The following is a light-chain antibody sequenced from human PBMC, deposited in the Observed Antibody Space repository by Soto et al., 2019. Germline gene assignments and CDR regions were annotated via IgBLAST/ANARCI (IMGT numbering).Light chain of an antibody. Sequence: QSALTQPASVSGSPGQSITISCTGTSSDVGGYNYVSWYQQHPGKAPKLMIYDVSNRPSGVSNRFSGSKSGNTASLTISGLQAEDDADYYGSSYTSSSTLVFGTGTKVTVL. CDR1: SSDVGGYNY. J-gene: IGLJ1*01. CDR3: SSYTSSSTLV. CDR2: DVS. V-gene: IGLV2-14*01.